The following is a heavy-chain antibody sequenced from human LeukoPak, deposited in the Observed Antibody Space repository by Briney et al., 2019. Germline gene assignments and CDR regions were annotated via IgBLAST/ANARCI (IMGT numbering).Heavy chain of an antibody. CDR2: IIPIFGTA. CDR3: ARVGGYCSSTSCYEGRNYYYGMDV. V-gene: IGHV1-69*13. CDR1: GGTFSSYA. Sequence: SVKVSCKASGGTFSSYAISWVRQAPGQGLEWMGGIIPIFGTANYAQKFQGRVTITADESTSTAYMELSSMRSEDTAVYYCARVGGYCSSTSCYEGRNYYYGMDVWGKGTTVTVSS. J-gene: IGHJ6*04. D-gene: IGHD2-2*01.